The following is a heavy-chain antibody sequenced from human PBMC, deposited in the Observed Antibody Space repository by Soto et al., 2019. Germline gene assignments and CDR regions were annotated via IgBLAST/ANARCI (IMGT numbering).Heavy chain of an antibody. CDR3: ARDIDG. CDR2: ISSSSSTI. V-gene: IGHV3-48*01. J-gene: IGHJ4*02. Sequence: EVQVVESGGGLVQPGGSLRLSCAASGFTFSSYSMNWVRQAPGKGLEWVSYISSSSSTIFYADSVKGRFTISRDNAKNSVYLQMNSLRAEDTAVYYCARDIDGGGQGTLVTVSS. D-gene: IGHD2-15*01. CDR1: GFTFSSYS.